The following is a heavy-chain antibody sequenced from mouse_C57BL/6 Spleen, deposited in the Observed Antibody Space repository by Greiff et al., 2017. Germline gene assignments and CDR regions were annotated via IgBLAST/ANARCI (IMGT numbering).Heavy chain of an antibody. CDR1: GYAFSSSW. D-gene: IGHD2-2*01. J-gene: IGHJ3*01. Sequence: QVQLKQSGPELVKPGASVKISCKASGYAFSSSWMNWVKQRPGKGLEWIGRIYPGDGDTNYNGKFKGKATLTADKSSSTAYMQLSSLTSEDSAVYFCARTESGYDGWFAYWGQGTLVTVSA. CDR3: ARTESGYDGWFAY. CDR2: IYPGDGDT. V-gene: IGHV1-82*01.